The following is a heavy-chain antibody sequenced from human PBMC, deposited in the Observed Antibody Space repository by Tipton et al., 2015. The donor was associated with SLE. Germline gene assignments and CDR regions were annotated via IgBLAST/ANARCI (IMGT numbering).Heavy chain of an antibody. CDR2: IYYSGST. CDR1: GYSISSGYY. Sequence: TLSLTCTVSGYSISSGYYWGWIRQPPGKGLEWIGSIYYSGSTYYNPSLKSRVTISVDTSKNQFSLKLSSVTAADTAVYYCATSDGGGAYFDYWGQGTLVTVSS. J-gene: IGHJ4*02. V-gene: IGHV4-38-2*02. CDR3: ATSDGGGAYFDY.